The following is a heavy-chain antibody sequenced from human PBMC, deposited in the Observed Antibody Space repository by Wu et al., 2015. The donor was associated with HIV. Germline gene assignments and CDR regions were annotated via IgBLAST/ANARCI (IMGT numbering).Heavy chain of an antibody. CDR2: IIPIFGTA. V-gene: IGHV1-69*13. Sequence: QVQLEQSGAEVKKPGSSVKVSCKSSGGNFRSYALNWVRQAPGHGLEWMGRIIPIFGTADYAQKFQGRVTITADESTSTVYMHLSSLRSEDTAIYYCAINTDSVATSLYSLGVWGQGTVVTVSS. J-gene: IGHJ6*02. CDR3: AINTDSVATSLYSLGV. CDR1: GGNFRSYA. D-gene: IGHD5-12*01.